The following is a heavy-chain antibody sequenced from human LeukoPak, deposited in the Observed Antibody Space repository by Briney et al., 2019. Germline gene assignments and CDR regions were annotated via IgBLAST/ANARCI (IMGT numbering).Heavy chain of an antibody. D-gene: IGHD2-15*01. CDR3: ARYCTGGSCFSGYYYGMDV. CDR1: GFTFSSYS. J-gene: IGHJ6*02. CDR2: ISSSSSYI. Sequence: GGSLRLSCAASGFTFSSYSMNWVRQAPGKGLEWVSSISSSSSYIYYADSVKGRFTISRDNSKNTLYLQVNSLRADDTAVYYCARYCTGGSCFSGYYYGMDVWGQGTTVIVSS. V-gene: IGHV3-21*04.